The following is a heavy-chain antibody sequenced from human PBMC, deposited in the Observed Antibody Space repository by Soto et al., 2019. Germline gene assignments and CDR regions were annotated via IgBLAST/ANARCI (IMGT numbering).Heavy chain of an antibody. CDR2: IVVGSGNT. Sequence: SVKVSCKASGFTFTSSAMHWVRQARGQRLEWIGWIVVGSGNTNYAQKFQERVTITRDMSTSTAYMELSRLRSDDTAVYYCARDFLRYCSGGSCGGLYYWGQGTLVTVSS. CDR3: ARDFLRYCSGGSCGGLYY. D-gene: IGHD2-15*01. J-gene: IGHJ4*02. CDR1: GFTFTSSA. V-gene: IGHV1-58*02.